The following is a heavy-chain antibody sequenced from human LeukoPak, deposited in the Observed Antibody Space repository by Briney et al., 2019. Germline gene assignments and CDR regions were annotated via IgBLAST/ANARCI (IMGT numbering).Heavy chain of an antibody. CDR1: GFTFSSYN. V-gene: IGHV3-23*01. Sequence: PGGSLRLSCAASGFTFSSYNMNWVRQALGQGLEWVSTISDPHSGSETHYADSVKGRFTISRDDSQNTVYLQMDSLRAEDTAVYYCAKDLGIVGATRRAFDYWGQGTLVTVSS. CDR2: ISDPHSGSET. J-gene: IGHJ4*02. CDR3: AKDLGIVGATRRAFDY. D-gene: IGHD1-26*01.